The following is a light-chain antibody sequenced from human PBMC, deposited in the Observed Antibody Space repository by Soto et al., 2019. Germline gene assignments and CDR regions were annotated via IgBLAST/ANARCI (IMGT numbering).Light chain of an antibody. CDR2: EVS. V-gene: IGLV2-14*01. CDR3: TSYSRYRVLV. Sequence: QSALTQPASVSGSLGQSITISCTGTSSDIGGYKYVSWYRQHPGEAPKLIIFEVSNRPSGVSDRFSGSNSGNTASLTISGLQAEDEADYYCTSYSRYRVLVFGGGTKVTVL. CDR1: SSDIGGYKY. J-gene: IGLJ3*02.